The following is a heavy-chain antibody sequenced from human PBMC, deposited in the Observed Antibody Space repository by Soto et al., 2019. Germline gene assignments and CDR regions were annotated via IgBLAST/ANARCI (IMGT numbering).Heavy chain of an antibody. CDR3: ANSMVGFGEVTL. V-gene: IGHV3-9*01. CDR2: ISWNSGTT. D-gene: IGHD3-10*01. CDR1: GFTFDDYG. Sequence: EVQLVESGGALVQPGKSLTLSCAASGFTFDDYGMHWVRQAPGKGLEWVSGISWNSGTTDYADSVKGRFTISSDNARNALFLQIYSLRPEDAALYYCANSMVGFGEVTLWGGGTVVTVSS. J-gene: IGHJ4*02.